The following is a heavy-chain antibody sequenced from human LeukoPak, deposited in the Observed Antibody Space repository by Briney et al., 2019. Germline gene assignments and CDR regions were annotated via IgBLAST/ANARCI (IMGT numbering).Heavy chain of an antibody. D-gene: IGHD3/OR15-3a*01. CDR1: GYSFTSYW. J-gene: IGHJ3*02. CDR2: ICPGDSDT. Sequence: GESLKISCKGSGYSFTSYWIGWVRQMPGKGLEWMGIICPGDSDTRYSPSFQGQVTISADKSITTAYLQWSSQKASYTAMFCCARRNGLTDAFDIWGRGPLVTVSS. V-gene: IGHV5-51*01. CDR3: ARRNGLTDAFDI.